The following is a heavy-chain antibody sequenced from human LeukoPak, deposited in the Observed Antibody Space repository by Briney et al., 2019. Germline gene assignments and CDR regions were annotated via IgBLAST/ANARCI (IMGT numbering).Heavy chain of an antibody. D-gene: IGHD2-21*01. J-gene: IGHJ3*02. CDR2: ISGSGGST. Sequence: GGALRLSCAASGFTFSSYAMSWVRQAPGKGLEWVSAISGSGGSTYYADSVKGRFTISRDNSKNTLYLQMNSLRAEDTAVYYCAKPARYIVVVRGAFDIRGQGTMVTVSS. CDR1: GFTFSSYA. V-gene: IGHV3-23*01. CDR3: AKPARYIVVVRGAFDI.